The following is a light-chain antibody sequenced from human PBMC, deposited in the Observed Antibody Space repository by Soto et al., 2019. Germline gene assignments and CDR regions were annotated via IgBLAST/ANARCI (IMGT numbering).Light chain of an antibody. CDR1: QSLVHSDGNTH. V-gene: IGKV2-30*02. CDR2: KVS. CDR3: MQGRHWPYT. Sequence: DVVMTQSPLSLPVTLGQPASISCRSTQSLVHSDGNTHLNWFQQRPGQSPRRLICKVSNRESGVPDRFSGSASGTDFTLKISRVEAEDVAVYYCMQGRHWPYTFGQGTKLEIK. J-gene: IGKJ2*01.